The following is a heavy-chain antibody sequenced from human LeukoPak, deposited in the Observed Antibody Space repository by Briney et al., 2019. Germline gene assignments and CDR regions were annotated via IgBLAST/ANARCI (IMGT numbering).Heavy chain of an antibody. CDR2: ISNSGSTI. CDR3: ARDGDGGNFAFDY. Sequence: GGSLRLSCAASGFTSSDYYMSWIRQAPGKGLEWVSYISNSGSTIYYADSVKGQFTISRDNAKNSLYLQMNSLRAEDTAVYYCARDGDGGNFAFDYWGQGTLVTVSS. CDR1: GFTSSDYY. D-gene: IGHD4-23*01. V-gene: IGHV3-11*04. J-gene: IGHJ4*02.